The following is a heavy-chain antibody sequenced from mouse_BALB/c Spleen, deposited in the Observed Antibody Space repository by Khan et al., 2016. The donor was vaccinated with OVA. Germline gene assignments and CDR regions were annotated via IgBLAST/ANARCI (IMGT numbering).Heavy chain of an antibody. CDR1: GYIFTNYW. D-gene: IGHD3-2*02. CDR2: IYPGTDNT. CDR3: AREEALYYFEY. J-gene: IGHJ2*01. Sequence: QVQLQQSGAELVRPGASVKLSCKTSGYIFTNYWIHWVKQRSGQGLEWIARIYPGTDNTYYSEKLKDKATLTADKSSSTAYMQLSSQKSEDSAVYFCAREEALYYFEYWGQGTTLTVSS. V-gene: IGHV1-76*01.